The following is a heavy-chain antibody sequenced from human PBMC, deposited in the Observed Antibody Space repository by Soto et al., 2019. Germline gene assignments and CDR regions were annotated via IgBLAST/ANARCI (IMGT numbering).Heavy chain of an antibody. CDR1: GFTFNTYG. V-gene: IGHV3-33*01. Sequence: PGGSLRLSCAASGFTFNTYGIHWVRQAPGKGLEWVAVVWSDGSRQYYADSVKGRFTVSRDNSKNSLYLQMDSLRAEDTAVYYCAREGEPRLTTFFFDYWGQGTLVTVSS. D-gene: IGHD4-4*01. J-gene: IGHJ4*02. CDR3: AREGEPRLTTFFFDY. CDR2: VWSDGSRQ.